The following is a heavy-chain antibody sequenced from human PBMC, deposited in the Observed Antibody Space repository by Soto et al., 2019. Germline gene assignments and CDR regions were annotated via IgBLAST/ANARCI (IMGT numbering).Heavy chain of an antibody. D-gene: IGHD5-18*01. Sequence: QVQLVESGGGVVQPGRSLRLSCAASGFTFNSYSMHWVRQAPGKGLEWVAVISYDGSTKYYADSVKGRFTISRDNSKNTLYLQMNSLRAEDTAVFYCAKDQEDTAMVMVYWGQGTLVTVSS. CDR2: ISYDGSTK. CDR1: GFTFNSYS. J-gene: IGHJ4*02. CDR3: AKDQEDTAMVMVY. V-gene: IGHV3-30*18.